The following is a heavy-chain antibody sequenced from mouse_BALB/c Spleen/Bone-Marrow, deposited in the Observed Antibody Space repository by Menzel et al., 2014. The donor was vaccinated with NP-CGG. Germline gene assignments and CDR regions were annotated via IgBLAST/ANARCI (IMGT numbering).Heavy chain of an antibody. CDR1: GFTFSSYG. Sequence: EVKLMESGGGLVQPGGSLKLSCVASGFTFSSYGMSWVRQSPDKRLELVATINSNGGSTYYPDRVKGRFTISRDNAKNTLYLQMSSLKSEDTAMYYCARDMITTRGFAYWGQGTLVTVSA. V-gene: IGHV5-6-3*01. D-gene: IGHD2-4*01. CDR2: INSNGGST. CDR3: ARDMITTRGFAY. J-gene: IGHJ3*01.